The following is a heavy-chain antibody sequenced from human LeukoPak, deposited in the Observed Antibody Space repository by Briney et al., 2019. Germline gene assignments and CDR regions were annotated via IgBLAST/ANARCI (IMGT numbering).Heavy chain of an antibody. J-gene: IGHJ4*02. CDR1: GGSISSSSYY. V-gene: IGHV4-39*01. Sequence: SETLSLTCTVSGGSISSSSYYWGWIRQPPGKGLEWIGSIYYSGSTYYSPSLKSRVTISVDTSKNQFSLKLSSVTAADTAVYYCARRRDYYDSSGYYYIYFDYWGQGTLVTVSS. CDR2: IYYSGST. CDR3: ARRRDYYDSSGYYYIYFDY. D-gene: IGHD3-22*01.